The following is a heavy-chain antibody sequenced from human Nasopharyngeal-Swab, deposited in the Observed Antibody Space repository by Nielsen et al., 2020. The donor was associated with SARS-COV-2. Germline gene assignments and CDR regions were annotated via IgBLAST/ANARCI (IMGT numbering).Heavy chain of an antibody. D-gene: IGHD6-6*01. CDR1: GGSISSGSYY. CDR3: AREFSSSYYYYYYMDV. CDR2: IYTSGST. J-gene: IGHJ6*03. V-gene: IGHV4-61*02. Sequence: SETLSLTCTVSGGSISSGSYYWSWIRQPAGKGLEWIGRIYTSGSTNYNPSLKSRVTISVDTSKNQFSLKLSSVTAVDTAVYYCAREFSSSYYYYYYMDVWGKGTTVTVSS.